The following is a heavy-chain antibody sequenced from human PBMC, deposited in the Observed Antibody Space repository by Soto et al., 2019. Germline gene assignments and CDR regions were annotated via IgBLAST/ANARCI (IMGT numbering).Heavy chain of an antibody. Sequence: APVKGCCKASGFTLTRHALKSVRQAPGQGLEWMGWISANNGNTKYAQNFQGRVTMTTDTSTSTAYMELRSLRSDDTAVYYCARAYSPGLFDPWGQGTLVTVSS. J-gene: IGHJ5*02. V-gene: IGHV1-18*01. CDR3: ARAYSPGLFDP. D-gene: IGHD2-15*01. CDR1: GFTLTRHA. CDR2: ISANNGNT.